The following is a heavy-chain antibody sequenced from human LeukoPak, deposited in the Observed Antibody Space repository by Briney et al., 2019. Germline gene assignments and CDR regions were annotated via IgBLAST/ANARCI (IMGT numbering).Heavy chain of an antibody. CDR3: TTLGDIVVVPAAEHFDY. Sequence: GGSLRLSCAASGFTFSNAWMSWVRQAPGKGLEWVGRIKSKTDGGTTDYAAPVKGRFTISRDDSKNTLYLQMNSLKTEDTAVYYCTTLGDIVVVPAAEHFDYWGQGTLVTASS. V-gene: IGHV3-15*01. CDR2: IKSKTDGGTT. CDR1: GFTFSNAW. D-gene: IGHD2-2*01. J-gene: IGHJ4*02.